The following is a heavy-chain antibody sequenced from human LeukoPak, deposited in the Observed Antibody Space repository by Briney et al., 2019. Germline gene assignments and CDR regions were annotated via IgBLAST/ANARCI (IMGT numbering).Heavy chain of an antibody. CDR2: IYYSGST. CDR1: GGSISSNSYY. CDR3: ATPRSIAAAGTDYWFDP. V-gene: IGHV4-39*01. D-gene: IGHD6-13*01. Sequence: SETLSLTCTVSGGSISSNSYYWGWIRQPPGKGLEWIGSIYYSGSTYYNPSLKSRVTISVDTSKNQFSLKLSSVTAADTAVYYCATPRSIAAAGTDYWFDPWGQGTLVTVSS. J-gene: IGHJ5*02.